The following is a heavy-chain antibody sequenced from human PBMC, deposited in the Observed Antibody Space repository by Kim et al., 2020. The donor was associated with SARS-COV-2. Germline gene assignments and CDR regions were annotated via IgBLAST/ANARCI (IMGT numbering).Heavy chain of an antibody. J-gene: IGHJ2*01. D-gene: IGHD3-22*01. CDR1: GGSISSYY. V-gene: IGHV4-59*13. CDR3: ARDLGYYDSSGYSGIWYFDL. CDR2: IYYSGST. Sequence: SETLSLTCTVSGGSISSYYWSWIRQPPGKGLEWIGYIYYSGSTNYNPFLKSRVTISVDTSKNQFSLKLSSVTAADTAVYYCARDLGYYDSSGYSGIWYFDLWGRGTLVTVSS.